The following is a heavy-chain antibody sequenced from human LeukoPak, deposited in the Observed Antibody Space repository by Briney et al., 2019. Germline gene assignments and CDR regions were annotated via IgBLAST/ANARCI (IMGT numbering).Heavy chain of an antibody. CDR2: VSWNSGSI. J-gene: IGHJ6*02. D-gene: IGHD1-7*01. Sequence: PGGYLRLSCAASGFTFDDYAMHWVRQAPGKGLEWVSGVSWNSGSIGYADSVKGRFTISRDNAKNSLYLQMNSLRGEDTAFYYCAKDISRYNWNYQSHYYGMDVWGQGTTVTVSS. CDR3: AKDISRYNWNYQSHYYGMDV. CDR1: GFTFDDYA. V-gene: IGHV3-9*01.